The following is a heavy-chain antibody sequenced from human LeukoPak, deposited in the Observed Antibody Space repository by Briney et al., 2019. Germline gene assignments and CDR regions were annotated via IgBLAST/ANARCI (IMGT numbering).Heavy chain of an antibody. CDR1: GGSISSSSYY. V-gene: IGHV4-39*07. CDR2: IYYSGST. Sequence: SETLSLTCTVSGGSISSSSYYWGWIRQPPGKGLEWIGSIYYSGSTYYNPSLKSRVTISVDTSKNQFSLKLSSVTAADTAVYYCARGRMWWLRSIAVAGLFDYWGQGTLVTVSS. D-gene: IGHD6-19*01. J-gene: IGHJ4*02. CDR3: ARGRMWWLRSIAVAGLFDY.